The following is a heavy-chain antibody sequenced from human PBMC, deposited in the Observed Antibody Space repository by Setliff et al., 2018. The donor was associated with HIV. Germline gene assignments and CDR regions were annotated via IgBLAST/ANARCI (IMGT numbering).Heavy chain of an antibody. CDR1: GGTFSSYS. J-gene: IGHJ4*02. CDR2: IIPIFGTT. D-gene: IGHD2-21*02. V-gene: IGHV1-69*13. CDR3: ARGRHAVVVTALEHDY. Sequence: SVKVSCKASGGTFSSYSITWVRQAPGQGLEWVGGIIPIFGTTNYAQNFQGRVTISADESTSTAYMELSSLRSEDTAVYYCARGRHAVVVTALEHDYWGLGTLVTVSS.